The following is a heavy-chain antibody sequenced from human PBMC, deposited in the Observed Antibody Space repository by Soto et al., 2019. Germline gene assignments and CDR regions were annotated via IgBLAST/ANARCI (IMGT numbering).Heavy chain of an antibody. Sequence: PSETLSLTCTVSGGSISSGGYYWSWIRQHPGKGLEWIGYIYYSGSTYYNPSLKSRVTISVDTSKNQFSLKLSSVTAADTAVYYCARGQRGYRYGYRSKELDYWGQGTLVTVS. CDR1: GGSISSGGYY. CDR3: ARGQRGYRYGYRSKELDY. J-gene: IGHJ4*02. V-gene: IGHV4-61*08. CDR2: IYYSGST. D-gene: IGHD5-18*01.